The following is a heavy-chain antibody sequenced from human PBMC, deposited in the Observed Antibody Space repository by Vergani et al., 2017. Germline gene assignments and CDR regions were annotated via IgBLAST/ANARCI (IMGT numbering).Heavy chain of an antibody. CDR2: IYYSGST. D-gene: IGHD3-16*01. Sequence: QVQLQESGPGLVKPSETLSLTCTVSGGSISSYYWSWIRQPPGKGLEWFGYIYYSGSTNYNPSLKSRVTISVDTSKNQFSLKLSSVTAADTAVYYCARGLADDLGYYYCMDFWGQGATVTVSS. J-gene: IGHJ6*02. V-gene: IGHV4-59*01. CDR1: GGSISSYY. CDR3: ARGLADDLGYYYCMDF.